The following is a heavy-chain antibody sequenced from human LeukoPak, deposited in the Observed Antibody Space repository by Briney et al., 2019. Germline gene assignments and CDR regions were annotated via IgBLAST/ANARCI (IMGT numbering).Heavy chain of an antibody. Sequence: ASVKVSCKASGYTFTSYYMHWVRQAPGQGLEWMGIINPSGGSTSYAQKFQGRVTMTRDTSTSTVYMELSSLRSEDTAVYYCARDYRDYDILTGYMNYYGMDVWGQGTTVTVSS. J-gene: IGHJ6*02. CDR1: GYTFTSYY. D-gene: IGHD3-9*01. V-gene: IGHV1-46*01. CDR2: INPSGGST. CDR3: ARDYRDYDILTGYMNYYGMDV.